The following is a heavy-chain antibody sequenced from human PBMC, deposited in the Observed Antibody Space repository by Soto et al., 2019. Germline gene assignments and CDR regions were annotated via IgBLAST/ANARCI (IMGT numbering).Heavy chain of an antibody. CDR1: GFTVSSNY. CDR2: IYSGGST. CDR3: ARDRPYCTNGVCYRRKNAFDI. J-gene: IGHJ3*02. Sequence: EVQLVESGGGLIQPGGSLRLSCAASGFTVSSNYMSWVRQAPGKGLEWVSVIYSGGSTYYADSVKGRFTISRDNSKNTLYLQMNSLRAEDTAVYYCARDRPYCTNGVCYRRKNAFDIWGQGTMVTVSS. V-gene: IGHV3-53*01. D-gene: IGHD2-8*01.